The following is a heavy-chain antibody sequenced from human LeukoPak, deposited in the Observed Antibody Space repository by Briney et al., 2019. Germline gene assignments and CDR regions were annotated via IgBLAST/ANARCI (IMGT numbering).Heavy chain of an antibody. CDR3: ARGKPGQGNWFDP. V-gene: IGHV3-30-3*01. CDR2: ISYDGSNK. CDR1: GFTFSSYA. J-gene: IGHJ5*02. Sequence: GGSLRLSCAASGFTFSSYAMHWVRQAPGKGLEWVAVISYDGSNKYYADSVKGRFTISRDNSKNTLYLQMNSLRAEDTAVYYCARGKPGQGNWFDPWGQGTLVTVSS.